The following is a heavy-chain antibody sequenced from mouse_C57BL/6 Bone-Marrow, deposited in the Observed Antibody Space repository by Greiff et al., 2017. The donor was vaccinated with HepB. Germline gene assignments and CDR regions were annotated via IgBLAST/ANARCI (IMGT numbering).Heavy chain of an antibody. CDR3: ARAGITTVVDY. D-gene: IGHD1-1*01. Sequence: EVHLVESGPGLVKPSQSLSLTCSVTGYSITSGYYWNWIRQFPGNKLEWMGYISYDGSNNYNPSLKNRISITRDTSKNQFFLKLNSVTTEDTATYYCARAGITTVVDYWGQGTTLTVSS. J-gene: IGHJ2*01. CDR2: ISYDGSN. CDR1: GYSITSGYY. V-gene: IGHV3-6*01.